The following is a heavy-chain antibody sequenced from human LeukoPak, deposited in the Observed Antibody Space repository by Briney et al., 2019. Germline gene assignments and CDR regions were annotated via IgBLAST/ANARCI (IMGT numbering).Heavy chain of an antibody. CDR3: ARSERLGELSPLPNY. CDR2: INPSGGST. D-gene: IGHD3-16*02. CDR1: GYTFTSYY. Sequence: ASVKVSCKASGYTFTSYYMHWVRQAPGQGLEWMGIINPSGGSTSYAQKFQGRVTMTRDTSTSTVYTELSSLRSEDTAVYYCARSERLGELSPLPNYWGQGTLVTVSS. J-gene: IGHJ4*02. V-gene: IGHV1-46*01.